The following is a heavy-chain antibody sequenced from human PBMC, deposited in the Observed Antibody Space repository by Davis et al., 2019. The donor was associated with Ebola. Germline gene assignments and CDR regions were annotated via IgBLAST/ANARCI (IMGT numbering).Heavy chain of an antibody. D-gene: IGHD4-23*01. Sequence: GGSLRLSCAASGFTFSSYAMHWVRQAPGKGLEWVGSIRSKAYGGTTEYAASVKGRFTISRDDSNSIAWLQMNSLKTEDTAIYYCTREDGGNPDYWGQGTLVTVSS. CDR1: GFTFSSYA. CDR3: TREDGGNPDY. CDR2: IRSKAYGGTT. J-gene: IGHJ4*02. V-gene: IGHV3-49*04.